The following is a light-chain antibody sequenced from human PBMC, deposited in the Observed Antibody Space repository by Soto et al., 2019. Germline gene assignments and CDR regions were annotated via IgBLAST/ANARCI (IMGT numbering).Light chain of an antibody. CDR1: QSVSSSY. J-gene: IGKJ1*01. CDR3: QQYGRSPPSWT. V-gene: IGKV3-20*01. Sequence: EIVLTQSPGTLSLSPGERATLSCRASQSVSSSYLAWYLQKPGQPPRLLISEASTRATGIPDRFSGSGSGTDFTLTISSLEPEDFAVYYCQQYGRSPPSWTFGQGTKVEI. CDR2: EAS.